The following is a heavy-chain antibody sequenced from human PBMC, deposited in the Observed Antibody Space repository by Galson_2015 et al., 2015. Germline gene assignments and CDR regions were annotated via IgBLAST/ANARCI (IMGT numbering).Heavy chain of an antibody. CDR1: GDSVSSNSAA. V-gene: IGHV6-1*01. Sequence: CAISGDSVSSNSAAWNWIRQSPSRGLEWLGRTYYRSKWYTDSGISVKSRMTIKSDTSKNQFSLQLTSVTPEDTAVYYCARSTDKAMVSFYHYYYYMDVWGKGTTVTVSS. CDR2: TYYRSKWYT. J-gene: IGHJ6*03. D-gene: IGHD5-18*01. CDR3: ARSTDKAMVSFYHYYYYMDV.